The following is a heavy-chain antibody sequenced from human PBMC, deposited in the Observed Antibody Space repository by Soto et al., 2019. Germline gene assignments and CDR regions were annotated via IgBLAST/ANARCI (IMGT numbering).Heavy chain of an antibody. J-gene: IGHJ4*02. CDR1: GFSLSRYG. D-gene: IGHD3-9*01. Sequence: QVQVVESGGGVVQPGGSLRLSCTASGFSLSRYGLHWIRQAPGKGLEWVAGLWSNGITRSYADSVKGRFTISRDTSENMLYLQMNSLGAEDTAVYYCARGWVLRYFDWPAIFDYWGQGTLVTVSS. V-gene: IGHV3-33*01. CDR2: LWSNGITR. CDR3: ARGWVLRYFDWPAIFDY.